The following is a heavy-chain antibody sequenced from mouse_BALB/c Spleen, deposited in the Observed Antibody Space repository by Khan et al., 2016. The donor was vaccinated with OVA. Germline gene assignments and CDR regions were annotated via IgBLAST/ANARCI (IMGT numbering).Heavy chain of an antibody. CDR2: ISYDGSD. Sequence: EVELVESGPGLVKPSQSLSLTCSVTGYSITSGYYWNWIRQFPGNKLEWMGYISYDGSDNCNPSLKNRFSITRDTSKNQFFLKLKSVTTEDTATYYCARGARATYYFAYWGQGTSLTVSS. D-gene: IGHD3-1*01. CDR1: GYSITSGYY. J-gene: IGHJ2*03. V-gene: IGHV3-6*02. CDR3: ARGARATYYFAY.